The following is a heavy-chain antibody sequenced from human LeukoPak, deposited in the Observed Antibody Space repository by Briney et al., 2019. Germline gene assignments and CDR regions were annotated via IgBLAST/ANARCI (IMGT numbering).Heavy chain of an antibody. CDR3: ARDGSSWPFFEY. CDR2: IYSSGST. CDR1: GGSISSYY. D-gene: IGHD6-13*01. V-gene: IGHV4-4*07. Sequence: SETLSLTCTVSGGSISSYYWTRIRQPAGKGLEWIGRIYSSGSTGFNPSLKSRVTMSVDTSKKLFSLKLKSVTAADTAVYYCARDGSSWPFFEYWGQGILVTVAS. J-gene: IGHJ4*02.